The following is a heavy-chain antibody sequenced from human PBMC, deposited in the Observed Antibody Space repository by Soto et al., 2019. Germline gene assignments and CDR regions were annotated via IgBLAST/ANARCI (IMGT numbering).Heavy chain of an antibody. CDR3: ARSYSNYNRDYYYGMDV. J-gene: IGHJ6*02. Sequence: QVQLQESGPGLVKPSQTLSLTCTVSGGSISSGGYYWSWIRQHPGKGLARIGYIYYSGSTYYNPSLQSRVTISVDTSKNQFSLKLSSVTAADTAVYYCARSYSNYNRDYYYGMDVWGQGTTGTVSS. D-gene: IGHD4-4*01. CDR2: IYYSGST. CDR1: GGSISSGGYY. V-gene: IGHV4-31*03.